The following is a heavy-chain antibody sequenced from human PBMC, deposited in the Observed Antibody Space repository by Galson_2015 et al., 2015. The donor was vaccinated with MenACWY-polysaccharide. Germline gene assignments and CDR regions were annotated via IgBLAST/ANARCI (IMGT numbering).Heavy chain of an antibody. CDR3: AKDTGPGEYAYSWGTFDI. J-gene: IGHJ3*02. V-gene: IGHV3-23*01. Sequence: SLRLSCAASGFTFSSYAMSWVRQAPGKGLEWVSGVSASGGSTVYTDSAKGPFTMSRDNSKRSLYLQMNSLRAEDTAVYYCAKDTGPGEYAYSWGTFDIWGRGTMVTVSS. CDR2: VSASGGST. CDR1: GFTFSSYA. D-gene: IGHD3-10*01.